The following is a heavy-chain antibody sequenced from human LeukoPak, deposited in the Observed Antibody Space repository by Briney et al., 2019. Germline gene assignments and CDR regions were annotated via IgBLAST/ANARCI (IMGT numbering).Heavy chain of an antibody. J-gene: IGHJ5*02. Sequence: SGPTLVNPTQTLTLTCTFSGFSLSTSGVGVGWIRQPPGKALEWLALIYWDDDKRYSPSLKSRVTITKDTSKNQVVLTMTNMDPVDTGTYYCAHRSGHNWNDVAWFDPWGQGTLVTVSS. V-gene: IGHV2-5*02. CDR1: GFSLSTSGVG. D-gene: IGHD1-1*01. CDR2: IYWDDDK. CDR3: AHRSGHNWNDVAWFDP.